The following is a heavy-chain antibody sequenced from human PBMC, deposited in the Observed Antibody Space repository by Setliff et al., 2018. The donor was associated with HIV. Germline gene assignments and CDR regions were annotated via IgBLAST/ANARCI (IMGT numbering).Heavy chain of an antibody. V-gene: IGHV1-18*01. Sequence: ASVKVSCKASGYNFSSNGISWVRQAPGQGLEWMGWISTYNGNTHYAQKFQGRVTVTADISTSTAYMELRSLRSDDTAVYYCARDKTGDLWYFDSWGQGTLVTVSS. CDR2: ISTYNGNT. D-gene: IGHD7-27*01. CDR1: GYNFSSNG. J-gene: IGHJ4*02. CDR3: ARDKTGDLWYFDS.